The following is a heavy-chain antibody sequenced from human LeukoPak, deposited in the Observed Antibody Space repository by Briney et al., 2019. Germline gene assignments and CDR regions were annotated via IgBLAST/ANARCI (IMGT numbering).Heavy chain of an antibody. Sequence: GGSLRLSCAASGFTFSSYAMNWVRQAPGKGLEWVSGISGSGGSTYYADSVKGRFTISRDNSKNTLYLQMNSLRAEDTAVYYCAKGRNDDILTGYYKGGFDYWGQGTLVTVSS. CDR2: ISGSGGST. V-gene: IGHV3-23*01. CDR3: AKGRNDDILTGYYKGGFDY. CDR1: GFTFSSYA. J-gene: IGHJ4*02. D-gene: IGHD3-9*01.